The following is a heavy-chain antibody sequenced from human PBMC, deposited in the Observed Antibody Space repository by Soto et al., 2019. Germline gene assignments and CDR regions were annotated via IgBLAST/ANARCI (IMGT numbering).Heavy chain of an antibody. Sequence: GGSLRLSCAASGFTFSSYAMSWVRQAPGKGLEWVSAISGSGGSTYYADSVKGRFTISRDNSKNTLYLQMNSLRAEDTAVYYCAKVGASSSWYSNWFDPWGQGTLVTVSS. CDR3: AKVGASSSWYSNWFDP. V-gene: IGHV3-23*01. J-gene: IGHJ5*02. D-gene: IGHD6-13*01. CDR2: ISGSGGST. CDR1: GFTFSSYA.